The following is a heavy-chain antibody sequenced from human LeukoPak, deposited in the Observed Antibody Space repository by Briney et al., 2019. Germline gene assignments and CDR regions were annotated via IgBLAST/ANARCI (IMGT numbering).Heavy chain of an antibody. D-gene: IGHD3-16*02. J-gene: IGHJ6*02. CDR3: ARDLRLRLGELSDGMDV. CDR1: GYTFTSYG. V-gene: IGHV1-18*01. CDR2: ISAYNGNT. Sequence: GASVNVSCKASGYTFTSYGISWVRQAPGQGLEWMGWISAYNGNTNYAQKLQGRVTMTTDTSTSTAYMELRSLRSDDTAVYYCARDLRLRLGELSDGMDVWGQGTTVTVSS.